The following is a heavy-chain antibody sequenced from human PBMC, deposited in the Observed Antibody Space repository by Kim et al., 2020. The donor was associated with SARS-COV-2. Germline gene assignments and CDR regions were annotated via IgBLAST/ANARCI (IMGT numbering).Heavy chain of an antibody. J-gene: IGHJ4*02. CDR1: GTSISRFY. D-gene: IGHD3-16*01. Sequence: SETLSLTCKVSGTSISRFYWTWIRKPPGKGLEWIGYIYFTGSTNYNPSLKSRVTISVDTSKAHFSLKLKSVTAADTAGYYGARGYDDYLYFFVLWGRGAL. CDR3: ARGYDDYLYFFVL. CDR2: IYFTGST. V-gene: IGHV4-59*01.